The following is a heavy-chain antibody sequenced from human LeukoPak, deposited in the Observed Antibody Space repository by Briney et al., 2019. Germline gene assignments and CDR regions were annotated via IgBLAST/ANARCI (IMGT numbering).Heavy chain of an antibody. CDR3: ARTYSYGFDY. D-gene: IGHD5-18*01. V-gene: IGHV6-1*01. CDR2: TYYRSKWYN. Sequence: SQTLSLTCAISGDTVSTNSVGWHWIRQSPSRGLEWLGKTYYRSKWYNDFAVSVKSRMTINPDTSRNQFSLQLNSVTPEDTAVYYCARTYSYGFDYWGQGTLVLVSS. J-gene: IGHJ4*02. CDR1: GDTVSTNSVG.